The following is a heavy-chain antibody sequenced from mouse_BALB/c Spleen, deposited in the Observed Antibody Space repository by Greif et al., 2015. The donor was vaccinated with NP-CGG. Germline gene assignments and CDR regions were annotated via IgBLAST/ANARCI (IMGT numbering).Heavy chain of an antibody. CDR1: GFTFSSFG. J-gene: IGHJ4*01. CDR2: ISSGSSTI. Sequence: EVHLVESGGGLVQPGGSRKLSCAASGFTFSSFGMHWVRQAPEKGLEWVAYISSGSSTIYYADTVKGRFTTSRDNPKNTLFLQMTSLRSEDTAMYYCARDYDGSYYAMDYWGQGTSVTVSS. CDR3: ARDYDGSYYAMDY. D-gene: IGHD1-1*02. V-gene: IGHV5-17*02.